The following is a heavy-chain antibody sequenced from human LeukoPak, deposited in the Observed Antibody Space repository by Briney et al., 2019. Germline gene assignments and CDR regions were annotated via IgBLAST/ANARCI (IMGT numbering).Heavy chain of an antibody. D-gene: IGHD6-13*01. J-gene: IGHJ4*02. V-gene: IGHV3-33*06. CDR3: AKGAYSSTCTRFDC. CDR2: IWHDGSKE. Sequence: GGSLRLSCAASGFTFSTYGMHWVRQAPGKGLEWVALIWHDGSKEQYADSVKGRFTISRDNSKNTLYLEMNSLRAEDTALYYCAKGAYSSTCTRFDCWGQGTLVTVSS. CDR1: GFTFSTYG.